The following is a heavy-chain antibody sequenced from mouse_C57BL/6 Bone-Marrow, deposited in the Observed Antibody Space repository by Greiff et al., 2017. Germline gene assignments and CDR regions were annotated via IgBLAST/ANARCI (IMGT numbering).Heavy chain of an antibody. J-gene: IGHJ4*01. V-gene: IGHV1-54*01. CDR3: ARHYDYDLYAMDY. CDR1: GYAFTNYL. CDR2: INPGSGGT. D-gene: IGHD2-4*01. Sequence: VKLMESGAELVRPGTSVKVSCKASGYAFTNYLIEWVKQRPGQGLEWIGVINPGSGGTNYNEKFKGKATLTADKSSSTAYMQLSSLTSEDSAVYFCARHYDYDLYAMDYWGQGTSVTVSS.